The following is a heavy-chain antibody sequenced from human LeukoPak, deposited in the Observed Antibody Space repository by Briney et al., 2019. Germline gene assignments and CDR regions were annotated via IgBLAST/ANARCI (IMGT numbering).Heavy chain of an antibody. D-gene: IGHD6-13*01. Sequence: PSETPSLTCTVSGGSISSSSYYWGWIRQPPGKGLDWIGSIYYNGDTYYNPSIKSRVTLPVDTSKNQFSLKVSSVTAADTAVYYCARSQVATGTKRTFDYWGQGILVTVSS. J-gene: IGHJ4*02. CDR3: ARSQVATGTKRTFDY. V-gene: IGHV4-39*01. CDR2: IYYNGDT. CDR1: GGSISSSSYY.